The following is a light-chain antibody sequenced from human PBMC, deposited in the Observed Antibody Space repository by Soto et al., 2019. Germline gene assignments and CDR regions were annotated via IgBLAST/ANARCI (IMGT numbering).Light chain of an antibody. CDR2: GAS. CDR1: QSVSSSY. J-gene: IGKJ4*01. V-gene: IGKV3-20*01. CDR3: QQYGSSPT. Sequence: IVLTQSPGTLSLSPGERATLSCRASQSVSSSYLTWYQQKPGQAPRLLIYGASNRATGIPDRFSGSGSGTDFTLTISRLEPEDFAVYYCQQYGSSPTFGGGTKVDIK.